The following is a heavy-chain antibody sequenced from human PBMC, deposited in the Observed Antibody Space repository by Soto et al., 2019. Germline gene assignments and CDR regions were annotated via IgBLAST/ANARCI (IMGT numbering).Heavy chain of an antibody. CDR3: ARGGSYSNFPFDY. D-gene: IGHD4-4*01. CDR2: INAGNGNT. J-gene: IGHJ4*02. CDR1: GYTFTSYA. Sequence: ASVKVSCKASGYTFTSYAMHWVRQAPGQGLEWMGWINAGNGNTKYSQKFQGRVTITRDTSASTAYMELSSLRSEDTAVYYCARGGSYSNFPFDYWGQGTLVTVSS. V-gene: IGHV1-3*01.